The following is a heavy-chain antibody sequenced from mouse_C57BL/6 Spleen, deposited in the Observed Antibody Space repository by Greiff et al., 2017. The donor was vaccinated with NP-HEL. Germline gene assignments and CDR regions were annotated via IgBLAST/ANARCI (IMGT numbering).Heavy chain of an antibody. CDR3: ARLRITTEFAY. D-gene: IGHD1-1*01. CDR2: IYPGDGDT. CDR1: GYAFSSSW. V-gene: IGHV1-82*01. Sequence: QVQLQQSGPELVKPGASVKISCKASGYAFSSSWMNWVKQRPGKGLEWIGRIYPGDGDTNYNGKFKGKATLTADKSSSTAYMQLSSLTSEDSAVYFCARLRITTEFAYWGQGTLVTVSA. J-gene: IGHJ3*01.